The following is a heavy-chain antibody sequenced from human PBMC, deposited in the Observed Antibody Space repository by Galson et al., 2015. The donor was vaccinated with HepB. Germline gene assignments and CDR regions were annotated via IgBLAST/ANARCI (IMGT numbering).Heavy chain of an antibody. J-gene: IGHJ4*02. CDR1: GFTFNTYS. Sequence: SLRLSCAASGFTFNTYSMNWVRQAPGKGLEWVSSISRDSSYIYYADSVKGRFTISRDNAQSSMYLQMNSLRAEDTAVYYCARDWQWLVPSFDFWGQGTLVTVSS. D-gene: IGHD6-19*01. V-gene: IGHV3-21*04. CDR2: ISRDSSYI. CDR3: ARDWQWLVPSFDF.